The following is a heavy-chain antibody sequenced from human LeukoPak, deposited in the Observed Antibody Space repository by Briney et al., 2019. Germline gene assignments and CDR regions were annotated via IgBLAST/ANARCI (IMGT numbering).Heavy chain of an antibody. J-gene: IGHJ4*02. CDR2: INHSGST. CDR1: GFTFSSYS. Sequence: GSLRLSCAASGFTFSSYSMNWVRQAPGKGLEWIGEINHSGSTNYNPSLKSRVTISVDTSKNQFSLKLSSVTAADTAVYYCARGGYGDYVPFDYWGQGTLVTVSS. D-gene: IGHD4-17*01. CDR3: ARGGYGDYVPFDY. V-gene: IGHV4-34*01.